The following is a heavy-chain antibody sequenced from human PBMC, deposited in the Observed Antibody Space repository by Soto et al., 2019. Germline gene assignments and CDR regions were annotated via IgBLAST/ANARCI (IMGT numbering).Heavy chain of an antibody. D-gene: IGHD2-21*01. CDR2: IYYSGST. V-gene: IGHV4-28*01. CDR1: GYSISSSNW. CDR3: ARSAEAITSVGYFDY. Sequence: QVQLQESGPGLVKPSDTLSLTCAVSGYSISSSNWWGWIRQPPGKGLEWIGYIYYSGSTYYNPSLKSRVTMSVDTSKNQFSLKLSSVTAVDTAVYYCARSAEAITSVGYFDYWGQGTLVTVSS. J-gene: IGHJ4*02.